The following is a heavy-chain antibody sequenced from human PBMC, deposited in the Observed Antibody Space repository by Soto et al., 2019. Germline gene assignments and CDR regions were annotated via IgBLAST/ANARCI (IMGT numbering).Heavy chain of an antibody. J-gene: IGHJ5*02. CDR2: ISPTGTT. CDR1: GGSISADGYS. CDR3: ARERSGGGQFDP. Sequence: QLQRQESGSGLVTPSQTLSLTCAVSGGSISADGYSWNWIRQPPGKGLEWIAYISPTGTTLYNPSLKSRVTISIDVSKNQFSLELGSVTAADTAVYYCARERSGGGQFDPWGQGNLVTVSS. D-gene: IGHD3-16*01. V-gene: IGHV4-30-2*01.